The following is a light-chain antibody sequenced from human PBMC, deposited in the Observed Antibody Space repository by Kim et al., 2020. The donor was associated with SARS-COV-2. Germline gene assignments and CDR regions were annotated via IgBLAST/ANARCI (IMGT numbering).Light chain of an antibody. Sequence: QPVLTQPPSASASLGASVTLTCTLSSGYGNYRVDWYQQRPGKGPRFVMREGTGGIVGSKGDGVLDRFSVWGSGLNRYLIIKNIQEEDESDYYCGADHGSGSNLVHVVFGGGTKLTVL. V-gene: IGLV9-49*01. CDR3: GADHGSGSNLVHVV. J-gene: IGLJ2*01. CDR2: EGTGGIVG. CDR1: SGYGNYR.